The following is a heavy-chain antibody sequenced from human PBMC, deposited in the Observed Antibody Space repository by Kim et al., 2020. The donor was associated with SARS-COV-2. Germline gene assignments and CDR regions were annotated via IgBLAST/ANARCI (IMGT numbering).Heavy chain of an antibody. D-gene: IGHD2-8*01. CDR3: AKEGGGNGALNWFDP. V-gene: IGHV3-9*01. Sequence: GGSLRLSCAASGFTFGDYAMHWVRQAPGKGLEWVSGISWNSGSIGYADSVKGRFTISRDNAKNSLYLQMNSLRAEDTALYYCAKEGGGNGALNWFDPWGQGTLVTVSS. J-gene: IGHJ5*02. CDR1: GFTFGDYA. CDR2: ISWNSGSI.